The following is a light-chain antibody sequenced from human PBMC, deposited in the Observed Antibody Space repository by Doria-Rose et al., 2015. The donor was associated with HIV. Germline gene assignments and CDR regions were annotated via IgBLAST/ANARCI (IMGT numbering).Light chain of an antibody. J-gene: IGKJ1*01. CDR2: AAS. CDR3: QQTYSSPPWT. Sequence: DIQMTQPPSFLSASIGDRVTITCRASQTVSTYFNWFQQEPGKAPKLLIYAASRLQSGVPSRFSGSGSGTDFTLTISGLQPGDFATYYCQQTYSSPPWTFGQGTKVEMK. V-gene: IGKV1-39*01. CDR1: QTVSTY.